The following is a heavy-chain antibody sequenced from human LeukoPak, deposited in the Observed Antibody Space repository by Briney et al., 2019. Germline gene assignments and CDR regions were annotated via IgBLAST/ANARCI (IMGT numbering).Heavy chain of an antibody. CDR3: ATTSVPNYFDY. V-gene: IGHV3-23*01. CDR1: GFTFTRYA. Sequence: GGSLRLSCAASGFTFTRYAMSWVRQAPGKGLEWVSLISGSGGSTYYADSVKGRFTISGDHSKNTLYLQMNSLKAEDTAVYYCATTSVPNYFDYCGQGALVTVSS. CDR2: ISGSGGST. J-gene: IGHJ4*02.